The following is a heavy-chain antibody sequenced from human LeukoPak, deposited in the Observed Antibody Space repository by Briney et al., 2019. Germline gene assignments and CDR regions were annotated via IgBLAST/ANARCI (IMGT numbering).Heavy chain of an antibody. CDR2: INHSGST. J-gene: IGHJ4*02. D-gene: IGHD3-3*01. CDR1: GGSFSGYY. CDR3: ARSTPYDFWSGYYNTFDY. Sequence: SETLSLTCAVYGGSFSGYYWSWIRQPPGKGLEWIGEINHSGSTNYNPSLKSRVTISVDMSKNQFSLKLSSVTAADTAVYYCARSTPYDFWSGYYNTFDYWGQGTLVTVSS. V-gene: IGHV4-34*01.